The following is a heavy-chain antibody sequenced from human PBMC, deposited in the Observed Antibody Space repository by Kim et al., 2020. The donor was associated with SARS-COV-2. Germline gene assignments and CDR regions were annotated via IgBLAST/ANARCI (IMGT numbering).Heavy chain of an antibody. J-gene: IGHJ4*02. V-gene: IGHV3-7*03. D-gene: IGHD4-17*01. CDR3: ARESTENTEGD. Sequence: GGSLRLSCAGSGFTLSTYWMSWVRQAPGKGLEWVANINQDGSDENYVDSVKGRFTISRDDAKNSLFLQMNSLRAEDTAVYYCARESTENTEGDWGRGTL. CDR1: GFTLSTYW. CDR2: INQDGSDE.